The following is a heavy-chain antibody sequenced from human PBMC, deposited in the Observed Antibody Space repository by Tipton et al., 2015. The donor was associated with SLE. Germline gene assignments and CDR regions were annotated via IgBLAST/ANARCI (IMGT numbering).Heavy chain of an antibody. Sequence: SLRLSCAASGFSLTDYWMSWVRQAPGKGLEWVANINQDGSEKYYVDSVKGRFTISRDNAKDSLYLQMNGLRAEDTALYYCARAIALPGSLWGQGTLVTVSS. CDR3: ARAIALPGSL. J-gene: IGHJ1*01. CDR2: INQDGSEK. CDR1: GFSLTDYW. D-gene: IGHD1-1*01. V-gene: IGHV3-7*01.